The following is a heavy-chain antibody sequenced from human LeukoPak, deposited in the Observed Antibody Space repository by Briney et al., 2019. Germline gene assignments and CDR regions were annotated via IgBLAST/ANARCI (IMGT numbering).Heavy chain of an antibody. Sequence: GGSLRLSCAASGFTFSSYAMSWVRQAPGKGLEWVSAISGSGGSTYYADSVKGRFTISRDNSKNTLYLQMNSLRAEDTAVYYCTTLASGYSWVYWGQGTLVTVSS. J-gene: IGHJ4*02. D-gene: IGHD4-23*01. V-gene: IGHV3-23*01. CDR1: GFTFSSYA. CDR3: TTLASGYSWVY. CDR2: ISGSGGST.